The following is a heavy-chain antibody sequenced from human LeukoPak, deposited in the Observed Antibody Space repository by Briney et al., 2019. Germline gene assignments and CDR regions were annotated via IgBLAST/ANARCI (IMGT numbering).Heavy chain of an antibody. J-gene: IGHJ6*02. V-gene: IGHV4-39*01. CDR2: IYYSGST. CDR3: ASQYYYGSGSYGWSYGMDV. Sequence: SETLSHTCTVSGGSISSSSYYWGWIRQPPGKGLEWIGSIYYSGSTYYNPSLKSRVTISVDTSKNQFSLKLSSVTAADTAVYYCASQYYYGSGSYGWSYGMDVWGQGTTVTVSS. CDR1: GGSISSSSYY. D-gene: IGHD3-10*01.